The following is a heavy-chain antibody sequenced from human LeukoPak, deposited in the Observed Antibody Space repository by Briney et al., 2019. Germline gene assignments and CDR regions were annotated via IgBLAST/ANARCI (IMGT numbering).Heavy chain of an antibody. J-gene: IGHJ4*02. CDR2: IDWDDDK. CDR1: GFSLSTSGMR. CDR3: ARMRSGSYYKYYFDY. Sequence: ESGPTLVNPTQTLTLTRTFSGFSLSTSGMRVSWIRQSPGKALEWLARIDWDDDKYYSTSLKTRLTISKDTSKNQVVLTMTNMDPVDTATYYCARMRSGSYYKYYFDYWGQGTLVTVSS. D-gene: IGHD1-26*01. V-gene: IGHV2-70*04.